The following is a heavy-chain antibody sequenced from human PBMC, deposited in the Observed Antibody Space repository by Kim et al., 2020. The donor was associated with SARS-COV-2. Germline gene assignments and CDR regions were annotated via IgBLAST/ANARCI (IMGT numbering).Heavy chain of an antibody. CDR3: ARDYYDSSGYYRSYWYFDL. D-gene: IGHD3-22*01. J-gene: IGHJ2*01. Sequence: SVKVSCKASGGTFRSYAISWVRQAPGQGLEWMGGIIPIFGTANYAQKFQGRVTITADESTSTAYVELSSLRSEDTAVYYCARDYYDSSGYYRSYWYFDLWGRGTLVTVSS. CDR2: IIPIFGTA. CDR1: GGTFRSYA. V-gene: IGHV1-69*13.